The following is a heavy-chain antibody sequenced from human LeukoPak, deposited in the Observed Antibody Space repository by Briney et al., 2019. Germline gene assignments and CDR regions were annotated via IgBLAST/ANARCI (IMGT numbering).Heavy chain of an antibody. J-gene: IGHJ4*02. D-gene: IGHD6-19*01. CDR1: GFTFSSYA. CDR3: ARGTLGAWGW. V-gene: IGHV3-30-3*01. CDR2: ISYDGSNK. Sequence: PGGSLRLSCAASGFTFSSYAMHWVRQAPGKGLEWVAVISYDGSNKYYADSVKGRFTISRDNAKNSLYLQMNSLRAEDTAVYFCARGTLGAWGWWGQGTLVTVSA.